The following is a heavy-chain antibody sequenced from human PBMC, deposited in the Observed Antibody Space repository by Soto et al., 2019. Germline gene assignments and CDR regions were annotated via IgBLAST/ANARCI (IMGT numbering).Heavy chain of an antibody. J-gene: IGHJ6*02. V-gene: IGHV1-69*06. D-gene: IGHD5-12*01. CDR1: GGTFSSYA. CDR2: IIPIFGTA. Sequence: QVQLVQSVAEVKKPGSSVKVSCKASGGTFSSYAISWVRQAPGQGIEWMGGIIPIFGTANYAQKFQGRVTITADKSTSTAYMELSSLRSEVTAVYYCARGRIVATSYYYYYGMDVWGQGTTVTVSS. CDR3: ARGRIVATSYYYYYGMDV.